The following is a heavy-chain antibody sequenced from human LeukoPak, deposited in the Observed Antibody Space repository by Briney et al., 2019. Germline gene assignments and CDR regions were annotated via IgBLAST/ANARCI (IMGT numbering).Heavy chain of an antibody. Sequence: GGSLRLSCAASGFTLSSYSMNWVRQAPGKGLEWVSSISSSSSYIYYADSVKGRFTISRDNAKNSLYLQMNSLRAEDTAVYYCARDFVPDSIAAAGGHAFDIWGQGTMVTVSS. J-gene: IGHJ3*02. V-gene: IGHV3-21*01. CDR1: GFTLSSYS. CDR3: ARDFVPDSIAAAGGHAFDI. D-gene: IGHD6-13*01. CDR2: ISSSSSYI.